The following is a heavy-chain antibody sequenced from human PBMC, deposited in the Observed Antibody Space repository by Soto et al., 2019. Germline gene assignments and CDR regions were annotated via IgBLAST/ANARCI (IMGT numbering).Heavy chain of an antibody. D-gene: IGHD3-16*01. CDR3: ARWGTTGGLDV. Sequence: QVQLVESEGGVVQPGASLRLSCVGSGFTFRSYVIHWVRQAPGKGLEWVALTSYDGSNKYYDDSVKGLFTISRDNSRNTVDLHMDSLRLEDTALYYCARWGTTGGLDVWGQGTLVSVSS. J-gene: IGHJ4*02. CDR1: GFTFRSYV. CDR2: TSYDGSNK. V-gene: IGHV3-30*19.